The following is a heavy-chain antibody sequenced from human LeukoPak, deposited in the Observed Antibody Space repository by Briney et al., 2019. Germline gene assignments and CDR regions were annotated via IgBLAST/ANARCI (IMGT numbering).Heavy chain of an antibody. CDR2: INHSGST. CDR3: AREDSVVSFDY. Sequence: KPSETLSLTCAVYGGSFSGYYWSWIRQPPGKGLEWIGEINHSGSTNYNPYLKSRVTISVDTSKNQFSLKLSSVTAADTAVYYCAREDSVVSFDYWGQGTLVTVSS. J-gene: IGHJ4*02. D-gene: IGHD3-22*01. V-gene: IGHV4-34*01. CDR1: GGSFSGYY.